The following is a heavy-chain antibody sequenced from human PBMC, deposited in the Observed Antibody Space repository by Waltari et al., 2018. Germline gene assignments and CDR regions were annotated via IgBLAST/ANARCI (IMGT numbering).Heavy chain of an antibody. CDR1: GYTFSDSY. CDR2: LGPEDGRT. D-gene: IGHD1-26*01. V-gene: IGHV1-69-2*01. J-gene: IGHJ5*02. Sequence: AQLVQSGAEVKKPGTTVKISCKASGYTFSDSYMHWLQQAPGQGLQWVGLLGPEDGRTLYSEKVQGRVTITADTSTDSSYLDLSSLRSDDTAVYFCATYPRSGSFGPWNSWGQGTLVTVSS. CDR3: ATYPRSGSFGPWNS.